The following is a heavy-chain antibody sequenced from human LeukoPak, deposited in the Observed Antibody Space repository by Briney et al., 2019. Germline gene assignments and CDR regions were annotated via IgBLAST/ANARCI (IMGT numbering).Heavy chain of an antibody. CDR3: ARARYYYDSGTI. D-gene: IGHD3-22*01. V-gene: IGHV4-59*08. J-gene: IGHJ3*02. CDR1: GGSISTYY. Sequence: SETLSLTCTVSGGSISTYYWSWIRQPPGKGLEWIGYIYYSGSTNYNPSLKSRVTISVDTSKNQFSLKLSSVTAADTAVYYCARARYYYDSGTIWGQGTMVTVSS. CDR2: IYYSGST.